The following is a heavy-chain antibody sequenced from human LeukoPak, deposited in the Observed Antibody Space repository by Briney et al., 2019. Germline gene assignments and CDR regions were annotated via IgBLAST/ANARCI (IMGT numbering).Heavy chain of an antibody. CDR3: ARGYCSSTSCYRLVGY. V-gene: IGHV4-59*01. D-gene: IGHD2-2*02. J-gene: IGHJ4*02. CDR2: IYYSGST. CDR1: GGSISSYY. Sequence: SETLSLTCTVSGGSISSYYWSWIRQPPGKGLEWIGYIYYSGSTNYNPSLKSRVTISVDTSKNQFSLKLSSVTAADTAVYYCARGYCSSTSCYRLVGYWGQGTLVTVSS.